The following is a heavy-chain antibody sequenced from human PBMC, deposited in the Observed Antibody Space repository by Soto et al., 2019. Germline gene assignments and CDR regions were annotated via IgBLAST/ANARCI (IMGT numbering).Heavy chain of an antibody. CDR1: GFTFSSYG. CDR2: IWYDGSNK. J-gene: IGHJ4*02. V-gene: IGHV3-33*01. Sequence: QVQLVESGGGVVQPGRSLRLSCAASGFTFSSYGMHWVRQAPGKGLEWVAVIWYDGSNKYYADSVKGRFTISRDNSKNTLYLQINSLRAEDTAVYHCARDRYCSSTSCYGYDYWGQGTLVTVSS. D-gene: IGHD2-2*01. CDR3: ARDRYCSSTSCYGYDY.